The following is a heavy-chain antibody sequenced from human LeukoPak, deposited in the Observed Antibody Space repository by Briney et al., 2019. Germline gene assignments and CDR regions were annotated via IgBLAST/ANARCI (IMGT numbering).Heavy chain of an antibody. Sequence: SVKVSCKASGGTFSSYAISWVRQAPGQGLEWMGKIIPILGIANYAQKFQGRVTITADKSTSTAYMELSSLRSEDTAVYYCARARMTTVTPYYFDYWGQGTLVTVSS. J-gene: IGHJ4*02. V-gene: IGHV1-69*04. CDR2: IIPILGIA. CDR1: GGTFSSYA. D-gene: IGHD4-17*01. CDR3: ARARMTTVTPYYFDY.